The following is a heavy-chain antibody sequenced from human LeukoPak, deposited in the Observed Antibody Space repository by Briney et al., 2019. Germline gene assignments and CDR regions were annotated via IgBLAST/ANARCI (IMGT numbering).Heavy chain of an antibody. D-gene: IGHD2-2*01. CDR1: GFTFSGYW. V-gene: IGHV3-74*01. J-gene: IGHJ4*02. CDR3: ARICSTTDCLISA. Sequence: XGSLRLSCAASGFTFSGYWMHWVRQAPGKGLVWVARISTDGSYTSYADCVKGRFTISRDNAKNTVYLQMSSLRAEDTAIYYCARICSTTDCLISAWGQGTLVTVSS. CDR2: ISTDGSYT.